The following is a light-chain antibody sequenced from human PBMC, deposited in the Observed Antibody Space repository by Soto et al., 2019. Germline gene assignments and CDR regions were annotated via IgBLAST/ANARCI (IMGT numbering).Light chain of an antibody. CDR3: SSYTSSSSLV. J-gene: IGLJ1*01. V-gene: IGLV2-14*01. CDR2: DVS. Sequence: QSVLTQPASVSGSPGQSITLSCTGTSSDVGGYNYVSWYQQHPGKAPKLMIYDVSNRPSGVSNRFSGSKSGNTASPTISGLQAEDEADYYCSSYTSSSSLVFGTGTKVTVL. CDR1: SSDVGGYNY.